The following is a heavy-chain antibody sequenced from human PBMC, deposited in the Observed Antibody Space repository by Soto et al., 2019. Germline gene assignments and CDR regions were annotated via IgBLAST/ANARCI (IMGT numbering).Heavy chain of an antibody. D-gene: IGHD3-10*01. J-gene: IGHJ1*01. CDR1: GYTFTSYY. V-gene: IGHV1-46*01. CDR3: ARDLRITMVRGVTGAEYFQH. Sequence: QVQLVQSGAEVKKPGASVKVSCKASGYTFTSYYMHWVRQAPGQGLEWMGIINPSGGSTSYAQKFQGRVTMTRDTSTSTVYMELSSLRSEDTAVYYCARDLRITMVRGVTGAEYFQHWGQGTLVTVSS. CDR2: INPSGGST.